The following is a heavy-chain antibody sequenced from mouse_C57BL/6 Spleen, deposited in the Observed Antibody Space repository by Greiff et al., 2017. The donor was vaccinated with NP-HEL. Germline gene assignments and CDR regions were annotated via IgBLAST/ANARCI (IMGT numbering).Heavy chain of an antibody. CDR1: GYTFTDHT. V-gene: IGHV1-78*01. D-gene: IGHD1-1*01. CDR3: ARWGYYGSSYSAMDY. CDR2: IYPRDGST. Sequence: QVQLQQSDAELVKPGASVKISCKVSGYTFTDHTIHWMKQRPEQGLEWIGYIYPRDGSTKYNEKFKGKATLTADKSSSTAYMQLNSLTSEDSAVYFCARWGYYGSSYSAMDYWGQGTSGTVSS. J-gene: IGHJ4*01.